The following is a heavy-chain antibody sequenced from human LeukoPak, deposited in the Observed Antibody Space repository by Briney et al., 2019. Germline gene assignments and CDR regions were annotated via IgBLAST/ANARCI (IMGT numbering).Heavy chain of an antibody. CDR3: VRVRGAVAATPLEFDY. J-gene: IGHJ4*02. V-gene: IGHV3-74*01. Sequence: GGSLRLSCAASGFTFSRYWMHWVRQAPGKGLVWVSRTNPDGSSTSYADSVKGRFTISRDNAKNTLYLQMNSLRAEDTAVYYCVRVRGAVAATPLEFDYWARELWSPSPQ. D-gene: IGHD6-19*01. CDR1: GFTFSRYW. CDR2: TNPDGSST.